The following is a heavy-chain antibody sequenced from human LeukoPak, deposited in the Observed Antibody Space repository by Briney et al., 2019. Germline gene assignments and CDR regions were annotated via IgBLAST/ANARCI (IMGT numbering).Heavy chain of an antibody. CDR2: INWNGGST. CDR1: GFNLDDYG. Sequence: GGSLRLSCAASGFNLDDYGVIWVRQGPGKGLEWVSGINWNGGSTGYGDSVKGRFTISRDNAKNSLYLQMNSLRVEDTALYYCVKDRGRNGWYGDYWGQGTLVTVSS. V-gene: IGHV3-20*04. CDR3: VKDRGRNGWYGDY. J-gene: IGHJ4*02. D-gene: IGHD5-24*01.